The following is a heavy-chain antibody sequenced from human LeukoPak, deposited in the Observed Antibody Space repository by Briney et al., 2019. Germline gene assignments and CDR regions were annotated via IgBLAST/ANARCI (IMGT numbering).Heavy chain of an antibody. V-gene: IGHV1-69*04. Sequence: VKVSCKASGGTFSSYAISWVRQAPGQGLEWMGRIIPILGIANYAQKFQGRVTITADKSTSTAYMELSSLRSEDTAVYFCARDVLVTGFDYWGQGALVTVSS. J-gene: IGHJ4*02. CDR3: ARDVLVTGFDY. CDR2: IIPILGIA. CDR1: GGTFSSYA. D-gene: IGHD2-21*02.